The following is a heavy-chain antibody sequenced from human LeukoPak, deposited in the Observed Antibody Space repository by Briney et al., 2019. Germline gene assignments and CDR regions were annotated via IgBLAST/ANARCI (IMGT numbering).Heavy chain of an antibody. Sequence: GGSLRLSCAASGFTFSSYAMSWVRQAPGKGLEWVSAISGSGGSTYYADSVKGRFTISRDNSKNTLYLQMNSLRAEDTAVYYCARGYDFWSGYYTGSLDYWGQGTLVTVSS. CDR1: GFTFSSYA. CDR2: ISGSGGST. D-gene: IGHD3-3*01. J-gene: IGHJ4*02. V-gene: IGHV3-23*01. CDR3: ARGYDFWSGYYTGSLDY.